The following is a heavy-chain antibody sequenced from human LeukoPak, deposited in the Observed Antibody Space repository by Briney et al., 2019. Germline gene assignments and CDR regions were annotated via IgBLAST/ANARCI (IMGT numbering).Heavy chain of an antibody. CDR3: ARGPKGVQNSNDAFDI. Sequence: SETLSLTCAVYGGSFSGYYWSWIRQPPGKGLEWIGEINHSGSTNYNPSLKSRVTISVDTSKNQFSLKLSSVTAADTAVYYCARGPKGVQNSNDAFDIWGQGTMVTVSS. J-gene: IGHJ3*02. V-gene: IGHV4-34*01. CDR2: INHSGST. CDR1: GGSFSGYY. D-gene: IGHD3-16*01.